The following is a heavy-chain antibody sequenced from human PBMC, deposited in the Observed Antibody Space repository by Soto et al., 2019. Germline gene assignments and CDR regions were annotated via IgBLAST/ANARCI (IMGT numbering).Heavy chain of an antibody. V-gene: IGHV1-69*13. D-gene: IGHD5-18*01. J-gene: IGHJ4*02. CDR2: IIPIFGTA. Sequence: SVKVSCKASGGTFSSYAISWVRQAPGQGLEWMGGIIPIFGTANYAQKFQGRVTITADESTSTAYMELSSLRYEDTAVYYCATDRHAGAMGFFNYCGRRTLVTVSS. CDR1: GGTFSSYA. CDR3: ATDRHAGAMGFFNY.